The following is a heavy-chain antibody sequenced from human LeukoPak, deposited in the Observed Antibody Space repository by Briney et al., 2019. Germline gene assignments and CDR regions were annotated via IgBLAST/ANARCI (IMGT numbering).Heavy chain of an antibody. J-gene: IGHJ4*02. CDR2: IGTGGIST. V-gene: IGHV3-23*01. D-gene: IGHD2-15*01. CDR1: GFTFSNFA. CDR3: AKRYCSGGTCYPLDY. Sequence: PGGSLRLSCAASGFTFSNFAMSWVRQAPGKGLEWVSLIGTGGISTYYADSVKGRFTISRDNSKNTLYLQMYSLRVEDTALYYCAKRYCSGGTCYPLDYWGQGTLVTVSS.